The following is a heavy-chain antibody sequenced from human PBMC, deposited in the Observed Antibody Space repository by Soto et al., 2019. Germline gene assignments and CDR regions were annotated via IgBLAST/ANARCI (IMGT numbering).Heavy chain of an antibody. V-gene: IGHV1-2*02. CDR1: GSAFTDNF. CDR2: INTKTGGT. Sequence: VNLGKPGAEGKKPGAPGKSPCKAPGSAFTDNFWNWVRQAPGQGLEWMEWINTKTGGTNYAKRVQGRVTMTGDTSINTAYMELSRLRSDDTAVYYCARVGPTGWFDPWGQGTVVTVSS. J-gene: IGHJ5*02. CDR3: ARVGPTGWFDP.